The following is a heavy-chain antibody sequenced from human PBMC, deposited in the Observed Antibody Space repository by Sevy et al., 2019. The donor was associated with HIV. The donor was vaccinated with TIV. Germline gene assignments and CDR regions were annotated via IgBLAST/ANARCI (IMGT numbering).Heavy chain of an antibody. CDR2: IIPIFGSA. Sequence: ASVKVSCKASGGTFSSYGITWVRQAPGQGLEWMGEIIPIFGSANYGQTFQGRVTMTADQSTSTAYMELSSLRSDDTAVYYCARGGGLSPPYWLDSWGQGTLVTVSS. D-gene: IGHD3-16*01. V-gene: IGHV1-69*13. J-gene: IGHJ5*01. CDR1: GGTFSSYG. CDR3: ARGGGLSPPYWLDS.